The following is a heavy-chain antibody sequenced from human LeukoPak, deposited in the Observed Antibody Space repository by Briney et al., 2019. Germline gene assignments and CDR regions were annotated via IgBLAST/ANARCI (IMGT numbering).Heavy chain of an antibody. V-gene: IGHV3-21*01. Sequence: GGSLRLSCAASGFPFSSYSMNWVRQAPGKGLEWVSSISSSSSYIYYADSVKGRFTISRDNAKNSLYLQMNSLRAEDTAVYYCARLSGYEPFYYYYYYMDVWGKGTTVTVSS. CDR2: ISSSSSYI. CDR1: GFPFSSYS. D-gene: IGHD5-12*01. CDR3: ARLSGYEPFYYYYYYMDV. J-gene: IGHJ6*03.